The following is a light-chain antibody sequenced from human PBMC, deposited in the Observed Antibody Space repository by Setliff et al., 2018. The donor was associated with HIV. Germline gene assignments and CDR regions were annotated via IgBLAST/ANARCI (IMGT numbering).Light chain of an antibody. CDR2: YDS. CDR3: QVWDSSSDQAYV. Sequence: SYELTQPPSVSVAPGKTARITCGGNNIGSKSVHWYQQKPGQAPVLVIYYDSDRPSGIPERFSGSNSGNTATLTISRVEAGDEADYYRQVWDSSSDQAYVFGTGTKVTVL. V-gene: IGLV3-21*04. CDR1: NIGSKS. J-gene: IGLJ1*01.